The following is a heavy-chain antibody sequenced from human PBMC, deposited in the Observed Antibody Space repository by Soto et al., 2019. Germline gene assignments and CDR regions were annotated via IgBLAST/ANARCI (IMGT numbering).Heavy chain of an antibody. CDR2: IYPGDADT. Sequence: GESLKISCKGSGYSFTTYWIGWVRQMPGQGLEWMGIIYPGDADTRYSPSFQGQVTISVDTSKNQFSLKLSSVTAADTAVYYCARGLGIAVAGTVGWFDPWGQGTLVTVSS. J-gene: IGHJ5*02. D-gene: IGHD6-19*01. CDR1: GYSFTTYW. CDR3: ARGLGIAVAGTVGWFDP. V-gene: IGHV5-51*01.